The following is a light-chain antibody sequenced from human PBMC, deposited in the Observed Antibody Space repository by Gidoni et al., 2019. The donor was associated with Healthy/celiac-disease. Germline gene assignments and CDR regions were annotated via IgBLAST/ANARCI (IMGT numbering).Light chain of an antibody. CDR3: SSYTSSSTEV. Sequence: QSALTQPASLSGSPGQSITISCTGTSSDVGGYNYVSWYQQHPGKAPKLTIYDVSNRPSGVSNRFSGSKSGNTAALTISELQAEDEADCYCSSYTSSSTEVFGGGTKLTVL. CDR2: DVS. CDR1: SSDVGGYNY. J-gene: IGLJ3*02. V-gene: IGLV2-14*01.